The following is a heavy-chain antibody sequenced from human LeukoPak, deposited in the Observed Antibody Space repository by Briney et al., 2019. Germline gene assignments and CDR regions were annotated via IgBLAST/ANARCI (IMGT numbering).Heavy chain of an antibody. V-gene: IGHV3-30-3*01. CDR2: ISYDGSNK. CDR1: GFTFSSYA. D-gene: IGHD3-9*01. CDR3: AREPVGSYDILSFDY. Sequence: PGRSLRLSCAASGFTFSSYAMRWVRQAPGKGLEWVAVISYDGSNKYYADSVKGRFTISRDNSKNTLYLQMNSLRAEDTAVYYCAREPVGSYDILSFDYWGQGTLVPVSS. J-gene: IGHJ4*02.